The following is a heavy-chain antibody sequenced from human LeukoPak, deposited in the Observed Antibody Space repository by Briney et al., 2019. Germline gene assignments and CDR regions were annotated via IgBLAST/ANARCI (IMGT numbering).Heavy chain of an antibody. CDR1: GYTFTGYY. D-gene: IGHD2-2*01. Sequence: ASVKVSCKASGYTFTGYYMHWVRQAPGQGLEWMGWINPNSGGTNYAQKFQGRVTMTRDTSISTAYMELSRLRSDGTAVYYCARGSRYCSSTSCYRRWFDPWGQGTLVTVSS. CDR2: INPNSGGT. V-gene: IGHV1-2*02. CDR3: ARGSRYCSSTSCYRRWFDP. J-gene: IGHJ5*02.